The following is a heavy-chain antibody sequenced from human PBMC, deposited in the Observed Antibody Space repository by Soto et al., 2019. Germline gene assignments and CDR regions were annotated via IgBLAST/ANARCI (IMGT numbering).Heavy chain of an antibody. CDR3: ANSFHPTLLRPYGDYVGYSYSGMVV. Sequence: EVQLLESGGGLVQPGGSLRLSCAASGFTFSSYAMSWVRQAPGKGLEWVSAISGSGGCTYYADSVKGRFTISRANSMNALYLQINSLRAEDTAVYYFANSFHPTLLRPYGDYVGYSYSGMVVWGQGTTVTVSS. CDR1: GFTFSSYA. J-gene: IGHJ6*02. V-gene: IGHV3-23*01. D-gene: IGHD4-17*01. CDR2: ISGSGGCT.